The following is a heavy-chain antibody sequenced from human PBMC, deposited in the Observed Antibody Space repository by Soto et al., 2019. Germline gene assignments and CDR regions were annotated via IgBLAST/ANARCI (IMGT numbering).Heavy chain of an antibody. CDR3: ARDRGRTTNY. V-gene: IGHV3-21*01. Sequence: GGSLRLSCAASGFNFSDYSMTWVRQAPGKGLEWVSLISRSGDYIAYADSVKGRFTISRDNAKNSLFLQMNSLRGEDTAVYYCARDRGRTTNYWGQGTLVTVSS. CDR2: ISRSGDYI. D-gene: IGHD3-10*01. CDR1: GFNFSDYS. J-gene: IGHJ4*02.